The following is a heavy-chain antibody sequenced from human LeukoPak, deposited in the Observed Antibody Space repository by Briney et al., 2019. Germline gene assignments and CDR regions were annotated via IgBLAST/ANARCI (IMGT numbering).Heavy chain of an antibody. V-gene: IGHV1-18*04. CDR1: GYTFTRYD. J-gene: IGHJ3*01. Sequence: GASVKVSCKASGYTFTRYDMHCVRQAPGQGLEGMGWISAYNGNTNYAQKLQGRVTMSADTSTSTAYLELRSLISDDTAVYYCARDLLRRYYDGSGYYFPDGFYVWGQGEMVSVSS. CDR2: ISAYNGNT. D-gene: IGHD3-22*01. CDR3: ARDLLRRYYDGSGYYFPDGFYV.